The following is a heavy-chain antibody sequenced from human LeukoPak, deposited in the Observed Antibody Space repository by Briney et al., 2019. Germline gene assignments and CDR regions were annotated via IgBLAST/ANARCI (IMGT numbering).Heavy chain of an antibody. J-gene: IGHJ4*02. CDR1: GGTFSSYA. CDR3: ARVHGGYPFDH. V-gene: IGHV1-8*02. Sequence: ASVKVSCKASGGTFSSYAISWVRQATGQGLEWMGWMNPNSGNTGYAQKFQGRVTMTRNTSISTAYMELSSLRSEDTAVYYCARVHGGYPFDHWGQGTLVTVSS. CDR2: MNPNSGNT. D-gene: IGHD2-15*01.